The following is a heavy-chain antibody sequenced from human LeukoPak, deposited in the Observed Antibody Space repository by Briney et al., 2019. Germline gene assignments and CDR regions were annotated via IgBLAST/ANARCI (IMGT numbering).Heavy chain of an antibody. CDR1: GFTFSNYA. V-gene: IGHV3-23*01. CDR3: AKERSLNGGYSDGYFDH. D-gene: IGHD4-23*01. CDR2: ISNSGSNT. J-gene: IGHJ4*02. Sequence: PGGSLRLSCVASGFTFSNYAMRWVRQTPGKGLEWVSVISNSGSNTYYADSVKGRFTISRDNSKNTLYLQMNSLRAEDTALYHCAKERSLNGGYSDGYFDHWGQGTLVTVSS.